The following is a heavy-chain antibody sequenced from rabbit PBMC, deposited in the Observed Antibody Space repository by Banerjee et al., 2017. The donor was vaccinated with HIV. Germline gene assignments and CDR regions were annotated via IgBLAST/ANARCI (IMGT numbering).Heavy chain of an antibody. CDR2: IDAGTSGGT. CDR1: GIDFSSSYW. D-gene: IGHD6-1*01. Sequence: QQQLEESGGGLVKPGGTLTLTCKASGIDFSSSYWICWVRQAPGKGLEWIACIDAGTSGGTYYATWAKGRFTISRTSSTTVTLHMTSLTAADTATYFCARYYGNTFGMDLWGPGTLVTVS. V-gene: IGHV1S45*01. J-gene: IGHJ6*01. CDR3: ARYYGNTFGMDL.